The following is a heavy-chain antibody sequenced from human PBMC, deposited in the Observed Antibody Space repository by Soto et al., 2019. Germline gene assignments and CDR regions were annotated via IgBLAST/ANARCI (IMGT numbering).Heavy chain of an antibody. CDR1: GFTFSSYS. J-gene: IGHJ4*02. V-gene: IGHV3-48*02. Sequence: SLRLSCAASGFTFSSYSMNWVRQAPGKGLEWVSYISSSSSTIYYADSVKGRFTISRDNAKNSLYLQMNSLRDEDTAVYYCARAPEAYCGGDCYCFDYWGQGTLVTVSS. D-gene: IGHD2-21*02. CDR3: ARAPEAYCGGDCYCFDY. CDR2: ISSSSSTI.